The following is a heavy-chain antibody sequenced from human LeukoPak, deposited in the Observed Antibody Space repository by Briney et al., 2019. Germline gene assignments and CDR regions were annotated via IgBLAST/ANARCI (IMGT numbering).Heavy chain of an antibody. V-gene: IGHV2-5*02. CDR1: GFSLRTTGVG. D-gene: IGHD3-22*01. CDR2: IYWDDHK. CDR3: AHTNYYDGDGYYFLNY. J-gene: IGHJ4*02. Sequence: KESGPTLVKPTHTLTLTCNFSGFSLRTTGVGVAWIRQPPTTALEWLALIYWDDHKHYSPSLKTRLTITKDTSKNQVVLTMTNLDPVDTGTYYCAHTNYYDGDGYYFLNYWGQGTLVTVSS.